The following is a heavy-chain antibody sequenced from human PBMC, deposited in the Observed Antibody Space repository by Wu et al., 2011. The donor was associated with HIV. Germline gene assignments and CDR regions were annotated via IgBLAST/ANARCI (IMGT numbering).Heavy chain of an antibody. J-gene: IGHJ5*02. CDR3: ARVDTPMAPFDP. D-gene: IGHD5-18*01. CDR1: GGTFSRYA. CDR2: IITIFGTA. V-gene: IGHV1-69*06. Sequence: QVQLVQSGAEVKKPGSSVKVSCKASGGTFSRYAISWVRQAPGQGLEWMGGIITIFGTANYAQKFKGRVTITADKSTSTAYMELSSLRFEDTAVYYCARVDTPMAPFDPWGQGTLVTVSS.